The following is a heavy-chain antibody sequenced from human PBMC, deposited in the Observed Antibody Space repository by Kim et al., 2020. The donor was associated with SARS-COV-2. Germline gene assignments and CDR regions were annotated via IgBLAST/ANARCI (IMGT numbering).Heavy chain of an antibody. V-gene: IGHV3-74*01. J-gene: IGHJ3*02. CDR3: AREISGDYEAFDI. D-gene: IGHD4-17*01. CDR2: INSDGSST. CDR1: GFTFSSYW. Sequence: GGSLRLSCAASGFTFSSYWMHWVRQAPGKGLVWVSRINSDGSSTSYADSVKGRFTISRDNAKNTLYLQMNSLRAEDTAVYYCAREISGDYEAFDIWGQGTMVTVSS.